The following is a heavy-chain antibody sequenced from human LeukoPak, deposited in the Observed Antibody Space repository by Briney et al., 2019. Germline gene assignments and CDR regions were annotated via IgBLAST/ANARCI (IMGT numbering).Heavy chain of an antibody. V-gene: IGHV3-23*03. J-gene: IGHJ4*02. CDR3: AKPLGSCSTSCYADFDY. CDR2: IYSGGST. Sequence: PGGSLRLSCAASGFTFDDYAMHWVRQAPGKGLEWVSVIYSGGSTYYADSVKGRFTISRDNSKNTLYLQMNSLRAEDTAVYYCAKPLGSCSTSCYADFDYWGQGTLVTVSS. D-gene: IGHD2-2*01. CDR1: GFTFDDYA.